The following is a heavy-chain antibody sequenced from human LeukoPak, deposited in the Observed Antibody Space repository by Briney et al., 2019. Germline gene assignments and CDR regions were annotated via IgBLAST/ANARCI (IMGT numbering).Heavy chain of an antibody. CDR2: INPDGSRT. J-gene: IGHJ2*01. CDR3: ARDGGYSYGTYWHFDL. CDR1: GFTFSTYW. Sequence: GGSLRLSCAVSGFTFSTYWMHWVRQAPGKGLVCVSRINPDGSRTDYADSVKGRFTISRDNSKNTLYLQMNSLRAEDTAVYYCARDGGYSYGTYWHFDLWGRGTLVTVSS. V-gene: IGHV3-74*01. D-gene: IGHD5-18*01.